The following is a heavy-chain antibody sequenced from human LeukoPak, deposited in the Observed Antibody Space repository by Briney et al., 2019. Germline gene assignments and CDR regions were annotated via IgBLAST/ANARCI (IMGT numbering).Heavy chain of an antibody. D-gene: IGHD1-7*01. Sequence: ASVKVSCTASGYTFSAYYIQWVRQAPGQGLGSMGWINPDSGDTRYGQKFQGRVTTTRDTSKTVVYIELRLLRSDDTAVYFCARGGLVQYSSDFFVSEELYNWFDPWGQGTLVTVSS. CDR3: ARGGLVQYSSDFFVSEELYNWFDP. V-gene: IGHV1-2*02. CDR1: GYTFSAYY. J-gene: IGHJ5*02. CDR2: INPDSGDT.